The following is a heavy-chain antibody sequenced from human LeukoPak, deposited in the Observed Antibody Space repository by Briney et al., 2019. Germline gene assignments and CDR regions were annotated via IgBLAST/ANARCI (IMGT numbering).Heavy chain of an antibody. CDR2: ISSSSSYI. CDR3: ARLVWSPGSGWPYDAFDI. D-gene: IGHD6-19*01. Sequence: GGSLRLSCAASGFTFSSYSMNWVRQAPGKGLEWVSSISSSSSYIYYADSVKGRFTISRDNAKNSLYLQMNSLRAEDTAVYYCARLVWSPGSGWPYDAFDIWGQGTMVTVSS. CDR1: GFTFSSYS. J-gene: IGHJ3*02. V-gene: IGHV3-21*01.